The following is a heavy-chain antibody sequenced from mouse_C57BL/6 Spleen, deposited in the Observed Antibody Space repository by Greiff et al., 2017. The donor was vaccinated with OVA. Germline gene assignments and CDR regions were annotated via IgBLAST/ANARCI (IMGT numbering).Heavy chain of an antibody. CDR3: AREVTGTWYFDV. CDR2: ISSGGSYT. Sequence: EVNVVESGGDLVKPGGSLKLSCAASGFTFSSYGMSWVRQTPDKRLEWVATISSGGSYTYYPDSVKGRFTISRDNAKNTLYLQMSSLKSEDTAMYYCAREVTGTWYFDVWGTGTTVTVSS. V-gene: IGHV5-6*01. J-gene: IGHJ1*03. D-gene: IGHD4-1*01. CDR1: GFTFSSYG.